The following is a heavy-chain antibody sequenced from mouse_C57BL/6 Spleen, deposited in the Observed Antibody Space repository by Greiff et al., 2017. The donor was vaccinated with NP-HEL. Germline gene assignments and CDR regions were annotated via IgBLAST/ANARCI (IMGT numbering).Heavy chain of an antibody. V-gene: IGHV5-4*01. Sequence: EVNVVESGGGLVKPGGSLKLSCAASGFTFSSYAMSWVRQTPEKRLEWVATISDGGSYTYYPDNVKGRFTISRDNAKNNLYLQMSHLKSEDTAMYYCARDRYYDYEGYFDVWGTGTTVTVSS. J-gene: IGHJ1*03. CDR1: GFTFSSYA. D-gene: IGHD2-4*01. CDR2: ISDGGSYT. CDR3: ARDRYYDYEGYFDV.